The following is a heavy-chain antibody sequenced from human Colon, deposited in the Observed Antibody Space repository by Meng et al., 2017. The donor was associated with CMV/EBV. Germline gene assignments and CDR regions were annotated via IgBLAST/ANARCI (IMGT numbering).Heavy chain of an antibody. D-gene: IGHD1-1*01. CDR1: GESQRSHY. Sequence: SETLSLTFTVTGESQRSHYWRWIRQPPGKGLEWMGHVYYSGNATYSPSLRSRVSISVDMSKNHFSLKLGSVAAADTAMYFCARGLGHASNNSHDYWGQGTLVTVSS. CDR2: VYYSGNA. J-gene: IGHJ4*02. V-gene: IGHV4-59*11. CDR3: ARGLGHASNNSHDY.